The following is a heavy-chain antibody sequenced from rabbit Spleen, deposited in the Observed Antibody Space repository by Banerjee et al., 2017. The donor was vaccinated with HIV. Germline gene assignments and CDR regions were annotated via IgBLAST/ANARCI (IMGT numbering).Heavy chain of an antibody. D-gene: IGHD2-1*01. V-gene: IGHV1S45*01. Sequence: LEESGGGLVQPEGSLTLTCKASGFSFSDRDVMCWVRQAPGKGLEWIACINASTGKPVYATWAKGRFTISRTSSTTVTLRMTSLTAADTATYFCARFDYDSGNGFHPWGPGTLVTVS. CDR2: INASTGKP. J-gene: IGHJ2*01. CDR1: GFSFSDRDV. CDR3: ARFDYDSGNGFHP.